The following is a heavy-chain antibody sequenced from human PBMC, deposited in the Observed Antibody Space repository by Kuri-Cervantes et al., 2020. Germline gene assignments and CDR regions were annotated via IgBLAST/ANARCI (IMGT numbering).Heavy chain of an antibody. CDR2: IYSSGST. CDR3: ARDPGYSYELGDY. CDR1: GGSISSSSYY. J-gene: IGHJ4*02. Sequence: ESLKISCTVSGGSISSSSYYWGWIRQPPGKGLEYLGNIYSSGSTNYSPSLKSRVTLSVDTSKNQFSLKLTAVTAADTAVYYCARDPGYSYELGDYWGQGTLVT. V-gene: IGHV4-61*01. D-gene: IGHD5-18*01.